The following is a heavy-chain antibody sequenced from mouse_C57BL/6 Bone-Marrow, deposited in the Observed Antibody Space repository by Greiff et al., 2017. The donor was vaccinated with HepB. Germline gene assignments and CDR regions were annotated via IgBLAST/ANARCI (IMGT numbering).Heavy chain of an antibody. Sequence: VQRVESGAELVKPGASVKLSCKASGYTFTEYTIHWVKQRSGQGLEWIGWFYPGSGSIKYNEKFKDKATLTADKSSSTVYMELSRLTSEDSAVYFCARHEDVYDGDKAMDYWGQGTSVTVSS. J-gene: IGHJ4*01. CDR3: ARHEDVYDGDKAMDY. CDR2: FYPGSGSI. D-gene: IGHD2-12*01. V-gene: IGHV1-62-2*01. CDR1: GYTFTEYT.